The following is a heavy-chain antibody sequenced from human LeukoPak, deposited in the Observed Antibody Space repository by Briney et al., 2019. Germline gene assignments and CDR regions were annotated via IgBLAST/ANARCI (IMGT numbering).Heavy chain of an antibody. V-gene: IGHV1-2*02. CDR2: INPNSGGT. CDR3: ATQYYDFWSGPRYFYYGMDV. CDR1: GYTFTGYY. Sequence: ASVKVSCKASGYTFTGYYMHWVRQAPGQGLEWMGWINPNSGGTNYAQKFQGRVTMTRDTSISTAYMDLSSLRSDDTVVYYCATQYYDFWSGPRYFYYGMDVWGQGTTVTVSS. D-gene: IGHD3-3*01. J-gene: IGHJ6*02.